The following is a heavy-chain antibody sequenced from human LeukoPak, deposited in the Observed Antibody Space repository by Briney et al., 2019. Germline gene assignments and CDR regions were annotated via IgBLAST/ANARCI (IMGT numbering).Heavy chain of an antibody. CDR2: ISAYNGNT. Sequence: ASVKVSCKASGYTFTSYGISWVRQAPGQGLEWMGWISAYNGNTNYAQKLQGRVTMTADTSTSTAYMELRSLRSDDTAVYYCARDKQWELPAPSPFDYWGQGTLVTVSS. V-gene: IGHV1-18*01. CDR1: GYTFTSYG. J-gene: IGHJ4*02. CDR3: ARDKQWELPAPSPFDY. D-gene: IGHD1-26*01.